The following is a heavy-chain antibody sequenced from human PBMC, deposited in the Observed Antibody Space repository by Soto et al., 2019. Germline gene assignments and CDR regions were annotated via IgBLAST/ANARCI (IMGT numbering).Heavy chain of an antibody. CDR3: TRRGDSYYYGMAV. J-gene: IGHJ6*02. D-gene: IGHD3-10*01. V-gene: IGHV3-23*01. CDR2: ISGGGDST. CDR1: GFTFTNYA. Sequence: EVQMLESGGCLVQPGGSLRLSCAASGFTFTNYAMSWVRQAPGKGLEWVSSISGGGDSTFYADSVKGRFAISRDTSSNTLYLQMNSLRAEDTAVYYCTRRGDSYYYGMAVWGQGTTVTVSS.